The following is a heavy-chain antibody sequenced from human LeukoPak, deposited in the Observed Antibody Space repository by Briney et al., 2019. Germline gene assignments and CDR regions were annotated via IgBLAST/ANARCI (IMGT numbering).Heavy chain of an antibody. Sequence: KASETLSLTSTVSGGSVSSGTYYWNWIRQPPGKGLEWIGYIYHSGSTNYNPSLKSRATISVDTSKNQFSLKLSYVTAADTAVYYCARDEDNSGRYYYYMDVWGKGTTVTVSS. D-gene: IGHD3-22*01. CDR2: IYHSGST. CDR3: ARDEDNSGRYYYYMDV. J-gene: IGHJ6*03. V-gene: IGHV4-61*01. CDR1: GGSVSSGTYY.